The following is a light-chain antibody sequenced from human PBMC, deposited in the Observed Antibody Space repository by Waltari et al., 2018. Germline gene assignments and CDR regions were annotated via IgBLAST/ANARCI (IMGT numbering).Light chain of an antibody. CDR1: TSDVGFYDR. V-gene: IGLV2-23*02. CDR2: EVS. CDR3: CSDAGSNTRV. J-gene: IGLJ2*01. Sequence: QSALTQPASVSGSPGQSITIACTGSTSDVGFYDRVSWYQHHPGKAPKLLIYEVSKRPSGVSNHFSGSKSGNTASLTIAGLQAEDEADYFCCSDAGSNTRVFGGGTKLTVL.